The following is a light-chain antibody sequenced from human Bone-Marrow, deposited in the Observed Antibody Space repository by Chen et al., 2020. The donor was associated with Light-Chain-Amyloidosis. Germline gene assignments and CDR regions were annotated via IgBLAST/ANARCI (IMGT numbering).Light chain of an antibody. V-gene: IGKV3-11*01. CDR2: VAS. J-gene: IGKJ4*01. CDR1: QSVRSY. Sequence: ELVLTQSPATLSLSPGERATLSCRASQSVRSYLAWYQQKPGQAPRLLIYVASNRATGIPARFSGSGSGTDFTLTISSLEPEDFAVYYCQQRSNWPPEVTFGGGTKVEIK. CDR3: QQRSNWPPEVT.